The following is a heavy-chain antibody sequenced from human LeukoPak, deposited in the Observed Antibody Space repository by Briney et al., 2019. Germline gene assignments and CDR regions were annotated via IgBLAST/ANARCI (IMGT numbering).Heavy chain of an antibody. J-gene: IGHJ4*02. CDR1: GFTFSSYA. V-gene: IGHV3-30-3*01. CDR2: ISYDGSNK. Sequence: GGSLRLSCAASGFTFSSYAMHWVRQAPGKGLEWVAVISYDGSNKYYADSVKGRFTISRDNSKNTLYLQMNSLRAEDTAVYYCARGTDDYGDSHFDYWGQGTLVTVSS. D-gene: IGHD4-17*01. CDR3: ARGTDDYGDSHFDY.